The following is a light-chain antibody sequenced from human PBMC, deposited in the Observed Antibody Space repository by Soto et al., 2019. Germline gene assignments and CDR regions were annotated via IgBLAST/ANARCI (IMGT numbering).Light chain of an antibody. CDR3: QQYNSYPYT. V-gene: IGKV1-5*01. J-gene: IGKJ2*01. CDR1: QSISGW. Sequence: DIQMTQSPSTLSASVGDTVSITCRASQSISGWMAWYQQKPGKVPKLLIFDASSLESGVPARFSGSWSVTIFTLTIRGLQPGDFATYYCQQYNSYPYTFGQGTKLQIK. CDR2: DAS.